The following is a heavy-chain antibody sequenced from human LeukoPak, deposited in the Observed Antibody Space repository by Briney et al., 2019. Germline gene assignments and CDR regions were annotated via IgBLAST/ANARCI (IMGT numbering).Heavy chain of an antibody. J-gene: IGHJ6*02. CDR1: GFTFSSYS. CDR2: ISSSSYI. CDR3: ARDRSWYYGMDV. V-gene: IGHV3-21*01. Sequence: GGSLRLSCAASGFTFSSYSMNWVRQAPGKGLEWVSSISSSSYIYYADSVKGRFTISRDNAKNSLYLQMNSLRAEDTAVYYCARDRSWYYGMDVWGQGTTVTVSS.